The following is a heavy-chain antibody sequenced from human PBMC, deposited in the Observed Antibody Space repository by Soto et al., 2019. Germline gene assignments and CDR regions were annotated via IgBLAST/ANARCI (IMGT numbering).Heavy chain of an antibody. V-gene: IGHV4-30-4*01. Sequence: SEPHSLRSSVSDGTIARLGPFRIWVRQSPGKGLEWLGYIYYSGSTYYNPSLKGRVMMTIDTSKLQFSLNLSSVTAAYTAVFYCGRGQTGIDVWSQGTSVALSS. J-gene: IGHJ6*02. CDR1: DGTIARLGPF. CDR2: IYYSGST. CDR3: GRGQTGIDV.